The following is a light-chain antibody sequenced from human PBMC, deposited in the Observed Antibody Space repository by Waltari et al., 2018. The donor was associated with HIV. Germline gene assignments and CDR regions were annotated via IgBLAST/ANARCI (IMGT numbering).Light chain of an antibody. V-gene: IGLV1-47*01. CDR3: AVWDDSLGGAV. CDR2: MND. J-gene: IGLJ2*01. CDR1: GSTIGTYS. Sequence: QSVVTQPPSASGPPGQRVTISCSARGSTIGTYSVNWYQHFPGTAPKLLIYMNDQRPSGVPGRFSGSQSGTSASLAISGLQYDDEADYYCAVWDDSLGGAVFGGGTKLTVL.